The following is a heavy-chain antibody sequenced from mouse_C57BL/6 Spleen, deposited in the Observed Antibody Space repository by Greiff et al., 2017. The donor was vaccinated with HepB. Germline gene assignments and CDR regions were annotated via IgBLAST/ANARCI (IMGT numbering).Heavy chain of an antibody. CDR2: IDPSDSYT. J-gene: IGHJ2*01. Sequence: QVQLQQPGAELVKPGASVKLSCKASGYTFTSYWMQWVKQRPGQGLEWIGEIDPSDSYTNYNQKFKGKATLTVDTSSSTAYMHLSSRTSEDSAVYYCATRNYYDYDGYYFDYWGQGTTLTVSS. V-gene: IGHV1-50*01. CDR3: ATRNYYDYDGYYFDY. CDR1: GYTFTSYW. D-gene: IGHD2-4*01.